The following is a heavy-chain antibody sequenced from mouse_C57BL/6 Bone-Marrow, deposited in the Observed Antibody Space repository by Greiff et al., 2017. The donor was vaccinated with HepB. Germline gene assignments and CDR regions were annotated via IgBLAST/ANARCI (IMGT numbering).Heavy chain of an antibody. D-gene: IGHD2-1*01. Sequence: VQLQQSGAELVRPGASVKLSCTASGFNIKDDYMHWVKQRPEQGLEWIGWIDPENGDTEYASKFQGKATITADTSSNTAYLQLSSLTSEDTAVYYCTTPDLLTFAYWGQGTLVTVSA. J-gene: IGHJ3*01. CDR3: TTPDLLTFAY. CDR2: IDPENGDT. V-gene: IGHV14-4*01. CDR1: GFNIKDDY.